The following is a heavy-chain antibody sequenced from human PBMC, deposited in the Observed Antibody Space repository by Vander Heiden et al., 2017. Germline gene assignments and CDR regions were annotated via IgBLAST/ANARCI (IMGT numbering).Heavy chain of an antibody. Sequence: VLLQPSGPCLVKPPEPRSPTCTVPGAAISDYFWNWIRQPAGKGLEWIGRISTIGYTNYNPSLRSRVTMSIDTSKNQFSLKLSSVTAADTAVFYCARGDLTTGSRNWFDPWGQGTLVTVSS. CDR1: GAAISDYF. CDR2: ISTIGYT. V-gene: IGHV4-4*07. D-gene: IGHD1-1*01. J-gene: IGHJ5*02. CDR3: ARGDLTTGSRNWFDP.